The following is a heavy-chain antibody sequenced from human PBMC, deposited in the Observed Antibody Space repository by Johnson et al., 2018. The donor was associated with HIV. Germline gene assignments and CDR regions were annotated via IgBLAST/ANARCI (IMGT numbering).Heavy chain of an antibody. J-gene: IGHJ3*02. CDR2: ISWNSGSI. D-gene: IGHD1-26*01. V-gene: IGHV3-9*01. CDR1: GFIFDDYA. CDR3: AKVHSGQLVGYAFDI. Sequence: QLVESGGGVVQPGRSLRLSCAASGFIFDDYAMHWVRQAPGKGLEWVSGISWNSGSIGYADSVKGRFTISRDHAKNSLYLQMNSLRAEDTALYYCAKVHSGQLVGYAFDIWGQGTMVTVSS.